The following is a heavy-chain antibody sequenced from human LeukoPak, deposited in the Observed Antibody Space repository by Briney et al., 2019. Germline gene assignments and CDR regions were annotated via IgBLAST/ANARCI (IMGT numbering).Heavy chain of an antibody. V-gene: IGHV3-53*01. CDR2: IYSGGST. CDR3: AKVVDIVATIDYFDY. CDR1: GFTVSSNY. J-gene: IGHJ4*02. D-gene: IGHD5-12*01. Sequence: GGSLRLSCAASGFTVSSNYMSWVRQAPGKGLEWDSVIYSGGSTYYADSVKGRFTISRDNSKNTLYLQMNSLRAEDTAVYYCAKVVDIVATIDYFDYWGQGTLVTVSS.